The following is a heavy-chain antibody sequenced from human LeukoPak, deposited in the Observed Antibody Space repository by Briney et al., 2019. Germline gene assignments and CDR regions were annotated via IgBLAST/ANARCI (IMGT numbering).Heavy chain of an antibody. V-gene: IGHV3-7*01. CDR2: IEQDGSEK. CDR3: ARDLKNRGYALFDY. CDR1: GFIFRSYW. Sequence: GGSLRLSCTASGFIFRSYWMSWVRQAPGKGLEWVTSIEQDGSEKHYVDSVKGRFTVSRDNTKNSLYLQMNSLRAEDTAVYYCARDLKNRGYALFDYWGQGILVIVSS. J-gene: IGHJ4*02. D-gene: IGHD5-12*01.